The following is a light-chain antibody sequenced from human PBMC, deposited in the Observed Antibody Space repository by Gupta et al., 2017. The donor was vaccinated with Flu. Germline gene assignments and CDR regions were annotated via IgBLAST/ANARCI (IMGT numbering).Light chain of an antibody. J-gene: IGLJ3*02. Sequence: QTVVTPEPSLTVSPGGTVTLTCASSTGAVTSGHYPNWLQQKPGQAPRSLIYGTSNKHAWTPARFSGALLGGKAALTLSGVQPEDEAEYYCLLYYGGAQLGVFGGGTKLTVL. CDR2: GTS. CDR3: LLYYGGAQLGV. CDR1: TGAVTSGHY. V-gene: IGLV7-43*01.